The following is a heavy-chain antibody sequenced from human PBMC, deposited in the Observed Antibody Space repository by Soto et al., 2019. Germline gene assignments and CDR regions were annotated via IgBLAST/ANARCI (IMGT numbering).Heavy chain of an antibody. CDR1: GDSVSSNSAG. D-gene: IGHD5-18*01. Sequence: PTRSLTCAITGDSVSSNSAGWSWVRQSPSRGLEWLGRTYYRSKWYCEYAVSVRGRITINPDTSKNQFSLKLSSVTAADTAVYYCARVAAVHTAMVLLPSYWYFDLWGRGTLVTVSS. V-gene: IGHV6-1*01. J-gene: IGHJ2*01. CDR2: TYYRSKWYC. CDR3: ARVAAVHTAMVLLPSYWYFDL.